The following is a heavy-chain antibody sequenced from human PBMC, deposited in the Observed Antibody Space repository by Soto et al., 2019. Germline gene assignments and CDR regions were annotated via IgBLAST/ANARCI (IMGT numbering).Heavy chain of an antibody. D-gene: IGHD3-22*01. CDR2: ISAYNGNT. Sequence: GASVKVSCKASGYTFTSYGISWVRQAPGQGLEWMGWISAYNGNTNYAQKLQGRVTMTTDTSTSTAYMELSSLRSEDTAVYYCARDRTLYGRYYYDSSGYNDYWGQGTLVTVSS. CDR1: GYTFTSYG. CDR3: ARDRTLYGRYYYDSSGYNDY. J-gene: IGHJ4*02. V-gene: IGHV1-18*01.